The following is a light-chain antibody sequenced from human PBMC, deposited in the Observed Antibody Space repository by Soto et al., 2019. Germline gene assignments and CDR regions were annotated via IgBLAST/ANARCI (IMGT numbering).Light chain of an antibody. J-gene: IGLJ3*02. Sequence: QSVLTQPPSVSGAPGQRVTISCTGNNSNIGGGYDDHWYQQLPGTATKLLIFGKHNRPSGVPDRFSGSKSYASDSLAITGLQAEDEDDYYCHSYDMRLSGSVFGGGTKLTVL. V-gene: IGLV1-40*01. CDR1: NSNIGGGYD. CDR2: GKH. CDR3: HSYDMRLSGSV.